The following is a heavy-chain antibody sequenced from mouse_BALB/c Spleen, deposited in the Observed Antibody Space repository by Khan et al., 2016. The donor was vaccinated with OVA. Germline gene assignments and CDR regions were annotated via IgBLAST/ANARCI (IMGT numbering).Heavy chain of an antibody. Sequence: QVQLKESGPGLVAPSQSLSITCTVSGFSLSRYNIHWVRQPPGKGLEWLGMIWAGGGTDYNSTLKSRLNISKDNSKSQVVLKMISLQTDDAAMYYCARAYYRYDGDYAMDFWGQGTSVNVSS. J-gene: IGHJ4*01. D-gene: IGHD2-14*01. CDR2: IWAGGGT. V-gene: IGHV2-6-4*01. CDR3: ARAYYRYDGDYAMDF. CDR1: GFSLSRYN.